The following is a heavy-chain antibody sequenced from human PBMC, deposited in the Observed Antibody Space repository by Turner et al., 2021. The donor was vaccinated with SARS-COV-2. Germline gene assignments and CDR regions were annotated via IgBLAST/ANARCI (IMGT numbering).Heavy chain of an antibody. Sequence: QVQLQQGGAGQLKPSETPSLTCVVYGGSFGVYYWTWSRRPPGTGLEWRGEVDPFRASSINQAQEGRISSSVDESKKQLSLEVTSVTAADTAVYDCARGRGDKYLKLIDTWGQGTLVTVSS. CDR3: ARGRGDKYLKLIDT. V-gene: IGHV4-34*01. J-gene: IGHJ4*02. D-gene: IGHD5-18*01. CDR1: GGSFGVYY. CDR2: VDPFRAS.